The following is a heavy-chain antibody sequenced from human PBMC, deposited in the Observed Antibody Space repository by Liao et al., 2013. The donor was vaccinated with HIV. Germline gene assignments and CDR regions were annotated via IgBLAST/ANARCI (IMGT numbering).Heavy chain of an antibody. CDR2: LYYSGST. CDR3: ARARLPGRYYYYYMDV. V-gene: IGHV4-59*01. CDR1: GDSMSSYY. D-gene: IGHD6-25*01. Sequence: QVQLQQWGAGLLKPSETLTLTCSVSGDSMSSYYWNWIRQPPGRGLEWIGYLYYSGSTNYNPSLKSRVTISVDTSRNQFSLKLSSVTAADTGIYYCARARLPGRYYYYYMDVWGKGTTVTVSS. J-gene: IGHJ6*03.